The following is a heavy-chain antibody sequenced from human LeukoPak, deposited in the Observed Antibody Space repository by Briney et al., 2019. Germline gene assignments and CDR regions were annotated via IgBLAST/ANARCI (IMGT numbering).Heavy chain of an antibody. CDR2: IIPIFGTA. J-gene: IGHJ5*02. D-gene: IGHD6-13*01. V-gene: IGHV1-69*13. CDR3: ARRAYSSSWYWFDP. Sequence: GASVKVSCKASGGAFRSYAISWVRQAPGQGLEWMGGIIPIFGTAHYAHNFQGRVTITADESTSTAYMELSSLRSEDTAVYYCARRAYSSSWYWFDPWGQGTLVTVSP. CDR1: GGAFRSYA.